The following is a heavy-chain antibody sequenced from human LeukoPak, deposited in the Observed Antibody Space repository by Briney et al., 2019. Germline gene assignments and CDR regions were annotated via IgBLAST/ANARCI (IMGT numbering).Heavy chain of an antibody. Sequence: SATLSLTCAVSGGSISSSNWWSWVRHPPGKGLERIGEIYHSGRTNYNPSLKSPVTIPVDKSKNQFALKLSFVYGASTAVYYCASRTPFRYYFDYWGQGTLVTVST. J-gene: IGHJ4*02. CDR1: GGSISSSNW. V-gene: IGHV4-4*02. CDR2: IYHSGRT. CDR3: ASRTPFRYYFDY. D-gene: IGHD3-16*01.